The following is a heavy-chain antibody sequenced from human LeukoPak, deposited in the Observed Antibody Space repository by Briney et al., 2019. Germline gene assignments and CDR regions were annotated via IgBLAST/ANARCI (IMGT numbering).Heavy chain of an antibody. CDR1: GYTFTGYY. V-gene: IGHV1-2*02. D-gene: IGHD5-24*01. J-gene: IGHJ4*02. CDR2: INPNSGGT. CDR3: ARGRDGYNDFGYFDY. Sequence: ASVKVSCKASGYTFTGYYMHWVRQAPGQGLEWMGWINPNSGGTNCAQKFQGRVTMTRDTSISTAYMELSRLRSDDTAVYYCARGRDGYNDFGYFDYWGQGTLVTVSS.